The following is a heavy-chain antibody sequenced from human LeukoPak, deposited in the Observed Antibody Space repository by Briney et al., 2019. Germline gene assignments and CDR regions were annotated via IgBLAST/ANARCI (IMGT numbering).Heavy chain of an antibody. CDR3: APIHYYDSSGFDY. Sequence: GASVTVSFKASGYTFTIYDIHWVRQATGQGLAWLGWMNPNSGNTGYAQKFQGRVTMTRNTSISTAYMELSSLRSEDTAVYYCAPIHYYDSSGFDYWGQGTLVTVSS. CDR2: MNPNSGNT. CDR1: GYTFTIYD. J-gene: IGHJ4*02. V-gene: IGHV1-8*01. D-gene: IGHD3-22*01.